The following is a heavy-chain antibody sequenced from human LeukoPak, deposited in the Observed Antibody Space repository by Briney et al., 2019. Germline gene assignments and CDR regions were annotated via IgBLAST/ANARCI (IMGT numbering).Heavy chain of an antibody. V-gene: IGHV3-23*01. CDR3: AKDKDFDI. J-gene: IGHJ3*02. CDR1: GFTFNTYA. Sequence: PGGSLRLSRAASGFTFNTYAMSWVRQAPGKGLEWVSSTSGSGTSTYYADSVKGRFTISRDNSKNTLYLQMNSLRAEDTAVYYCAKDKDFDIWGQGTMVTVSS. CDR2: TSGSGTST.